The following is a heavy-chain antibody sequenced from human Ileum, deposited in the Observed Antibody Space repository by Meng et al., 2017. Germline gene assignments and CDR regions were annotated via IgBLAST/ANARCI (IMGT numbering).Heavy chain of an antibody. V-gene: IGHV4-61*03. CDR2: VYYSGHT. Sequence: VQLQESGPGVVRPSETLSLTCTVSGDSVSSDNNYWSWIRQPPGKGLEWIGYVYYSGHTDCNPSLKSRLSISINTYKNHFSLKLSSVTAADTAVYYCARTPLYSGSYYFDPWGQGALVTVSS. CDR3: ARTPLYSGSYYFDP. CDR1: GDSVSSDNNY. D-gene: IGHD1-26*01. J-gene: IGHJ4*02.